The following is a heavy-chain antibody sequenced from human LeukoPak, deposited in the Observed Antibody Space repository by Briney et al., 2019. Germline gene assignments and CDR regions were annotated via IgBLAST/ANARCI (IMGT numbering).Heavy chain of an antibody. CDR3: ARWHHFGRHFDL. V-gene: IGHV6-1*01. J-gene: IGHJ2*01. Sequence: SQTLSLTCASSGDSVSSNSVAWRWVRQSPSRGVEWLGRTSYLSKWYNEYAVFVKSRLTINADTSSNQFFLQLNSVTTEDTALYFCARWHHFGRHFDLWGRGTLVTVSS. CDR1: GDSVSSNSVA. CDR2: TSYLSKWYN. D-gene: IGHD3-10*01.